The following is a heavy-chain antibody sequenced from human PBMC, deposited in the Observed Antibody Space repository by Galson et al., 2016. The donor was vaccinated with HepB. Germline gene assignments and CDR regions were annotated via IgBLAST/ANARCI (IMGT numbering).Heavy chain of an antibody. CDR1: GFTFNTYS. D-gene: IGHD6-13*01. CDR3: ARGIGSAAGILDY. CDR2: ISSTSSSI. Sequence: SLRLSCAASGFTFNTYSMNWVRQAPGKGLEWVSYISSTSSSIYYADSVKGRFTISRDNAKNSLYLQMNSLRDEDTAVYYCARGIGSAAGILDYWGQGTLVTVSS. V-gene: IGHV3-48*02. J-gene: IGHJ4*02.